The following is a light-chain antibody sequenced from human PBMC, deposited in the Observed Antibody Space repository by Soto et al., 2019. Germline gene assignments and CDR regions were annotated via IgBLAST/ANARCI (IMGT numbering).Light chain of an antibody. J-gene: IGKJ1*01. Sequence: EIVLTQSPGTLSLSPGDRATLSCRASQSVSRSYLGWYQQKPGPAPRLLMDGASIRAAVAPARFSGSGSGTDITLTISGLEPEDFTVYYCHHYETFGQGTKVEIK. V-gene: IGKV3-20*01. CDR1: QSVSRSY. CDR3: HHYET. CDR2: GAS.